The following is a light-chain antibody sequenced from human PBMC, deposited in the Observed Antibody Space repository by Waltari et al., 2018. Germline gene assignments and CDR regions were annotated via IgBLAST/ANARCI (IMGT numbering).Light chain of an antibody. CDR2: DFA. CDR3: QQYYSTPQT. Sequence: IVLTQSPAILSVSPGERVTLSCRASQSVNNYFAWYRQKPGQAPRLLIYDFAIRATGTPARFSGSGSGTDFTLTISSLQAEDVGVYYCQQYYSTPQTFGQGTKVEIK. J-gene: IGKJ1*01. V-gene: IGKV3-11*01. CDR1: QSVNNY.